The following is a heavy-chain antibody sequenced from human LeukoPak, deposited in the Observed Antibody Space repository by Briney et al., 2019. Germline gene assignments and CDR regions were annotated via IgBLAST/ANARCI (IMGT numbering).Heavy chain of an antibody. J-gene: IGHJ4*02. CDR3: AKGRILWFGEQSDFDY. CDR1: GFTFSSYS. CDR2: ISDSGAYT. V-gene: IGHV3-23*01. Sequence: AGGSLRLSCAASGFTFSSYSMSWVRQAPGKGLEWISTISDSGAYTYYADFVKGRFTVSRDNSKNMVFLEVNSLRAEDTATYFCAKGRILWFGEQSDFDYWGQGTLVTVSS. D-gene: IGHD3-10*01.